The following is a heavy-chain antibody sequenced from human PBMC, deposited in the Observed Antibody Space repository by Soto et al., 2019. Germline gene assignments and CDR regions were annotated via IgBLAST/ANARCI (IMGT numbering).Heavy chain of an antibody. D-gene: IGHD4-4*01. V-gene: IGHV1-69*13. CDR2: IIPIFGTA. CDR3: ARENTVTTKAYWFDP. Sequence: ASVKVSCKASGGTFSSYAISWVRQPPGKGLEWMGGIIPIFGTANYAQKFQGRVTITADESTNTAYMELSSLRSEDTAVYYCARENTVTTKAYWFDPWGQGTLVTVSS. J-gene: IGHJ5*02. CDR1: GGTFSSYA.